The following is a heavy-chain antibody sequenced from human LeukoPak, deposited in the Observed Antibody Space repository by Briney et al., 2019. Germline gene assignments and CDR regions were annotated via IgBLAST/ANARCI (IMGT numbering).Heavy chain of an antibody. V-gene: IGHV3-30-3*01. CDR1: GFTFSSYA. Sequence: GGSLRLSCAAPGFTFSSYAMHWVRQAPGKGLEWVAVISYDGSNKYYADSVKGRFTISRDNSKNTLYLQMNSLRAEDTAVYYCARGAGDGYNSGAFDIWGQGTMVTVSS. J-gene: IGHJ3*02. CDR3: ARGAGDGYNSGAFDI. D-gene: IGHD5-24*01. CDR2: ISYDGSNK.